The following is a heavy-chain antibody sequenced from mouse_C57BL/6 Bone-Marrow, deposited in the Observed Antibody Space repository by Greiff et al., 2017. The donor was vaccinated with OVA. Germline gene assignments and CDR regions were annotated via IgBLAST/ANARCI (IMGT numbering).Heavy chain of an antibody. D-gene: IGHD4-1*01. Sequence: QVQLQQSGAELARPGASVKLSFKASGYTFTSYGISWVKQRTGQGLEWIGEIYPRSGNTYYNEKFKGKATLTADKSSSTAYMELRSLTSEDSAVYFCARGWDGPYYFDYWGQGTTLTVSS. V-gene: IGHV1-81*01. CDR1: GYTFTSYG. J-gene: IGHJ2*01. CDR2: IYPRSGNT. CDR3: ARGWDGPYYFDY.